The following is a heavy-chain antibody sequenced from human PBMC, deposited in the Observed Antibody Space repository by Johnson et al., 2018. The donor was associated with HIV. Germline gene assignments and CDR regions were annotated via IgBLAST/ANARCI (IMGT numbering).Heavy chain of an antibody. CDR2: RKQAGSEK. D-gene: IGHD4-23*01. J-gene: IGHJ3*02. CDR1: GFTFSSYW. CDR3: AKDQGGTVAGAYAFDI. V-gene: IGHV3-7*01. Sequence: VQLVESGGGVVQPGGSLRLSCAASGFTFSSYWMSWVRQAHGKGLEWVANRKQAGSEKYYVDSVKGRFTISRDNAKNSLYLQMNSLRAEDTAVYYCAKDQGGTVAGAYAFDIWGQGTMVTVSS.